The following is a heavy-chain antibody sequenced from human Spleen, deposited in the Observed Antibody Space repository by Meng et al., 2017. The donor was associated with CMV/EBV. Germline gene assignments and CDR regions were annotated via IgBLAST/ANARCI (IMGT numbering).Heavy chain of an antibody. D-gene: IGHD2-2*01. CDR3: ARERLYQPLWGDAFDT. CDR2: ISSSRSYI. Sequence: GESLKISCEASGFTFSTYTMHWVRQAPGKGLEWVSSISSSRSYIHYGDSLKGRFTISRDNAKNSLYLQMNSLRAEDTALYYCARERLYQPLWGDAFDTWGQGTMVTVSS. CDR1: GFTFSTYT. V-gene: IGHV3-21*01. J-gene: IGHJ3*02.